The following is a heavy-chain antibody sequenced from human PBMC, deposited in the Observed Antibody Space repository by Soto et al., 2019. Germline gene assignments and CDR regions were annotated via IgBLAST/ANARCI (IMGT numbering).Heavy chain of an antibody. V-gene: IGHV4-4*02. J-gene: IGHJ6*02. CDR2: IYHSGNT. Sequence: QVQLQESGPGLVKPSGTLSLTCAVSGGSISSSNWWRWVRQPPGKGLEWIGEIYHSGNTNDNPSLKTPREISGDKPQYHVPPKRASGTGDDSLVQHCARDRGWYLCCGYCGMDLWGQGTTVTVSS. CDR1: GGSISSSNW. CDR3: ARDRGWYLCCGYCGMDL. D-gene: IGHD2-15*01.